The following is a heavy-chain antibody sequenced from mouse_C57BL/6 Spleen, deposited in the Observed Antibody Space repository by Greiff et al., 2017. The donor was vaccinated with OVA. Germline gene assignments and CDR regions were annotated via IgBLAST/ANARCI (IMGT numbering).Heavy chain of an antibody. CDR1: GFTFSNYW. J-gene: IGHJ4*01. D-gene: IGHD1-1*01. CDR3: TKGVRYGYYAMDY. CDR2: IRLKSDNYAT. Sequence: EVKVEESGGGLVQPGGSMKLSCVASGFTFSNYWMNWVRQSPEKGLEWVAQIRLKSDNYATHYAESVKGRFTISRDDSKSSVYLQMNNLRAEDTGIYYCTKGVRYGYYAMDYWGQGTSVTVSS. V-gene: IGHV6-3*01.